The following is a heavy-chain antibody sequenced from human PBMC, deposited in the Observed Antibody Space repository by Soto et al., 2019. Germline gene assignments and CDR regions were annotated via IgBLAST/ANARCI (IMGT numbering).Heavy chain of an antibody. V-gene: IGHV3-74*01. CDR3: ARGMTTVISRPLDY. J-gene: IGHJ4*02. Sequence: EVQLVESGGGLVQPGGSLRLSCAASGFTFSWPWMHWVRQAPGKGLRWVARINSDGGDTSYADSVKGRFTISRDNAKNTLYLQMNSLRAEDTAVYYCARGMTTVISRPLDYWGQGTLVTVSS. D-gene: IGHD4-17*01. CDR2: INSDGGDT. CDR1: GFTFSWPW.